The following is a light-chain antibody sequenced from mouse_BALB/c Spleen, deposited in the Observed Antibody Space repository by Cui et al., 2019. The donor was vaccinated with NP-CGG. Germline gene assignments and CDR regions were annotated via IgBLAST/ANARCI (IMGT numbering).Light chain of an antibody. Sequence: HAVGPQQSALTISPGETVTLTCRSSTGAVTTSNYANWVQEKPDHLFTGLIGGTNNRAPGVPARFSGSLIGDKAARTITGAQTEDEAIYFCALWYSNHWVFGGGTKLTVL. CDR1: TGAVTTSNY. CDR2: GTN. V-gene: IGLV1*01. CDR3: ALWYSNHWV. J-gene: IGLJ1*01.